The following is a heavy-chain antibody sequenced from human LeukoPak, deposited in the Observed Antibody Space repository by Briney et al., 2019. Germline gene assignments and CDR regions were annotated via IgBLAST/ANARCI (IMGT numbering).Heavy chain of an antibody. D-gene: IGHD3-22*01. V-gene: IGHV1-46*01. CDR2: INPSGGST. CDR3: ARDYYDSSGYYP. CDR1: GYTFTGYY. Sequence: ASVKVSCKASGYTFTGYYMHWVRQAPGQGLEWMGMINPSGGSTSYTPKFQGRVTMSRDMSTSTVYMELSSLRSEDTAVYYCARDYYDSSGYYPWGQGTLVTVSS. J-gene: IGHJ5*02.